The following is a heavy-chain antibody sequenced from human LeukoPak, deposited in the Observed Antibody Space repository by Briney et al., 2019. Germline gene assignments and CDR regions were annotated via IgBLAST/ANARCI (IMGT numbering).Heavy chain of an antibody. J-gene: IGHJ4*02. CDR3: ARAGQQLGSFPFDY. V-gene: IGHV3-21*01. D-gene: IGHD6-13*01. CDR1: GFTFSSYS. CDR2: ISSSSSYI. Sequence: GGSLRLSCAASGFTFSSYSMNWVRQAPGKGLEWVPSISSSSSYIYYADSVKGRFTISRDNAKNSLYLQMNSLRAEDTAVYYCARAGQQLGSFPFDYWGQGTLVTVSS.